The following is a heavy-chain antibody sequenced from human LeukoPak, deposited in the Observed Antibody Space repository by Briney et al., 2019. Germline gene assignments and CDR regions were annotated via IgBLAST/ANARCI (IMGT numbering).Heavy chain of an antibody. CDR3: ARGRSMITFGV. D-gene: IGHD3-16*01. CDR2: IKQDGSEK. J-gene: IGHJ4*02. V-gene: IGHV3-7*04. Sequence: ETLSLTCTVSGGSISSYYWSWVRQAPGKGLGWVANIKQDGSEKYYVDSVKGRFTISRDNAKNSLYLQMNSLRAEDTAVYYCARGRSMITFGVWGQGTLVTVSS. CDR1: GGSISSYY.